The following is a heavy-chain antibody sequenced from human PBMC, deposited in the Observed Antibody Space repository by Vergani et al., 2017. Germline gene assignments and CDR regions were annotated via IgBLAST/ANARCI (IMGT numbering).Heavy chain of an antibody. CDR3: ARHLRGYSYGVFDY. Sequence: QAQLQESGPGLVKPSETLSLTCTVSGGSITYGAFYWGWIRQSPEKGLEWIGSLYASGSTYYSPSLKSRVAISIDTSKNHFSLRLSSVTAADTAVYYCARHLRGYSYGVFDYWGQGREVTVSS. CDR1: GGSITYGAFY. J-gene: IGHJ4*02. D-gene: IGHD5-18*01. CDR2: LYASGST. V-gene: IGHV4-39*01.